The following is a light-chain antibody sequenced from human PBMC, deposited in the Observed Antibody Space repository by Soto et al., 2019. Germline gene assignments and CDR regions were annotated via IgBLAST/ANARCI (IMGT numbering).Light chain of an antibody. CDR3: SSYTTSSTLPYV. CDR2: DVN. V-gene: IGLV2-14*03. CDR1: SSDVGAYDY. Sequence: QSALTQPASVSGSPGQSITISCTGTSSDVGAYDYVSWYQHHPGKAPKLMIFDVNNRPSGVSNRFSGSKSGNTASLTISGLQAEDEADYFCSSYTTSSTLPYVFGTGTKVTVL. J-gene: IGLJ1*01.